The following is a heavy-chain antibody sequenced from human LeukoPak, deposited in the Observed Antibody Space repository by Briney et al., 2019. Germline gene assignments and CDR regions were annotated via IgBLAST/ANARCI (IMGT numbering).Heavy chain of an antibody. CDR1: GFTFNNYG. J-gene: IGHJ6*02. V-gene: IGHV3-33*08. D-gene: IGHD2-15*01. CDR2: IWYDGSNK. CDR3: ARDMADIVSAQYGMDV. Sequence: GGSLRLSCAASGFTFNNYGMNWVRQAPGKGLEWVSVIWYDGSNKYYADSVKGRFTISRDNSKNTLYLQMNSLGAEDTAVYYCARDMADIVSAQYGMDVWGQGTTVTVSS.